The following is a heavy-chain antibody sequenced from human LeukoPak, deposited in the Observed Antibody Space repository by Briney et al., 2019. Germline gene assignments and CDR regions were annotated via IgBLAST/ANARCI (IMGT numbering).Heavy chain of an antibody. D-gene: IGHD4-17*01. CDR1: GYTFTGYY. CDR3: ARDMATVTTSYYYGMDV. CDR2: INPNSGGT. Sequence: ASGKVSCKASGYTFTGYYMHWVRQAPGQGLEWMGWINPNSGGTNYAQKFQGWVTMTRDTSISTAYMELSRLRSDDTAVYYCARDMATVTTSYYYGMDVWGQGTTVTVSS. J-gene: IGHJ6*02. V-gene: IGHV1-2*04.